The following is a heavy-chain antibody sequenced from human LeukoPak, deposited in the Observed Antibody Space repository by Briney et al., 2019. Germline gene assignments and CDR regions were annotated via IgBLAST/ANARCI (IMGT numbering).Heavy chain of an antibody. J-gene: IGHJ5*02. CDR3: AKDLYYYDTNAYYFDWFDP. V-gene: IGHV4-38-2*02. Sequence: SETLSLTCTVSGDSISINYNWGWIRQPPGKGLEWIGSIFYSGATYYSPSLKSRVTISVDTSKNQFSLKLSSVTAADTAVYYCAKDLYYYDTNAYYFDWFDPWGQGTLVTVSS. CDR1: GDSISINYN. CDR2: IFYSGAT. D-gene: IGHD3-22*01.